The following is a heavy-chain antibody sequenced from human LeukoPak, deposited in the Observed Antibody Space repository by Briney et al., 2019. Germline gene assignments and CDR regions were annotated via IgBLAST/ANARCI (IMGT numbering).Heavy chain of an antibody. CDR3: ARDPVAGTLDFQH. V-gene: IGHV4-39*07. D-gene: IGHD6-19*01. CDR2: IYYSGST. CDR1: GGSISSSSYY. Sequence: SETLSLTCTVSGGSISSSSYYWGWIRQPPGKGLEWIGGIYYSGSTYYNPSLKSRVTISVDTSKNQFSLKLSSVTAADTAVYYCARDPVAGTLDFQHWGQGTLVTVSS. J-gene: IGHJ1*01.